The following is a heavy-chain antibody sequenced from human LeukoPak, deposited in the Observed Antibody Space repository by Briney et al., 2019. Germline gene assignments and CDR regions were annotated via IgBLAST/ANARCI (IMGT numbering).Heavy chain of an antibody. CDR1: GGTFSSYA. CDR2: IIPIFGTA. J-gene: IGHJ5*02. CDR3: ARRLRRRSVPGTAMGTASWFDP. D-gene: IGHD5-18*01. Sequence: GSSVKVSCKASGGTFSSYAISWVRQAPGQGLEWMGGIIPIFGTAKYAQKFQGRVTITADESTSTAYMELSSLRSEDTAVYYCARRLRRRSVPGTAMGTASWFDPWGQGTLVTVSS. V-gene: IGHV1-69*01.